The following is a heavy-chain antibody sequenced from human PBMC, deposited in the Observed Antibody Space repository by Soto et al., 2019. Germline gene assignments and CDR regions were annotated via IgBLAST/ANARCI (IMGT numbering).Heavy chain of an antibody. V-gene: IGHV5-51*01. Sequence: LGESLKISCKGSGYSFTSYWIGWVRQMPGKGLEWMGIIYPGDSDTRYSPSFQGQVTISADKSISTAYLQWSSLKAEDTAVYYCARGPIAARLYYYMDVWGKRTTVTVSS. CDR3: ARGPIAARLYYYMDV. CDR1: GYSFTSYW. J-gene: IGHJ6*03. CDR2: IYPGDSDT. D-gene: IGHD6-6*01.